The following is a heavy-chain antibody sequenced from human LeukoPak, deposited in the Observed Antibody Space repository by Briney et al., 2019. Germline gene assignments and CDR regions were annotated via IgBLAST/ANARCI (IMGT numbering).Heavy chain of an antibody. CDR2: IMQGGSEK. CDR1: GFTFTNYW. J-gene: IGHJ2*01. V-gene: IGHV3-7*01. Sequence: HPGGSLRLSCAASGFTFTNYWMTWVRQAPGKGLEWVASIMQGGSEKYYVDSVNGRFTISRDNARNSLYLQMNSLRAEDTAVYHCARGSYYDTSGYVNWYFDLWGRGTLVSVSS. CDR3: ARGSYYDTSGYVNWYFDL. D-gene: IGHD3-22*01.